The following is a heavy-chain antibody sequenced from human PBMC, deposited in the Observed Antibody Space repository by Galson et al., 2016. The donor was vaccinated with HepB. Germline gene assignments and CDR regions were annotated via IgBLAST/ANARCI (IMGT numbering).Heavy chain of an antibody. D-gene: IGHD3-3*01. CDR3: ARLYYDFWSGYPADP. J-gene: IGHJ5*02. Sequence: SETLSLTCTVSGGSISSASYYWGWLRQPPGKGLEWIGSISYIGTTYYNPSLKSRATLSVDTSKNHFSLRLSSVTAADTAVYYCARLYYDFWSGYPADPWGQGTLVTVSS. V-gene: IGHV4-39*02. CDR1: GGSISSASYY. CDR2: ISYIGTT.